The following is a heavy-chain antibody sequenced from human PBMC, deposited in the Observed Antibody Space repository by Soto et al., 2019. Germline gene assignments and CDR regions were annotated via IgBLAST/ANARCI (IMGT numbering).Heavy chain of an antibody. CDR2: INPNSGAT. J-gene: IGHJ4*02. D-gene: IGHD2-2*02. CDR1: GYSFAGYY. Sequence: ASVKVSCKASGYSFAGYYIHWVRQAPGQGLEWMGWINPNSGATNFAQKFQGRVTMTRDTSISTAYMELRSLRSDDTAVFYCARGQDCGTTNCYTVGAYFDYWGQGTLVPASP. V-gene: IGHV1-2*02. CDR3: ARGQDCGTTNCYTVGAYFDY.